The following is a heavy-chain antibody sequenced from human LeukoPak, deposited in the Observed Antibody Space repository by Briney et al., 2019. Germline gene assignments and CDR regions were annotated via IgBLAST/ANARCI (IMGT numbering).Heavy chain of an antibody. CDR1: GYTFTSYG. CDR2: VSAYNGNT. D-gene: IGHD2-15*01. Sequence: ASVKVSCKASGYTFTSYGISWVRQAPGQGLEWMGWVSAYNGNTNYAQKLQGRVTMATDTSTSTAYMELRSLRSDDTAVYYCARVGSGLLYYYYYYMDVWGKGTTVTVSS. J-gene: IGHJ6*03. CDR3: ARVGSGLLYYYYYYMDV. V-gene: IGHV1-18*01.